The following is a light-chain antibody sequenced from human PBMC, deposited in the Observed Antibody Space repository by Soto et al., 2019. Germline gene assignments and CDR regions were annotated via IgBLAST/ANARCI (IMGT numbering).Light chain of an antibody. Sequence: DVQMTQSPSTLSASVGDRVTITCRASQSISSWLAWYQQKQGKAPKLLIYEASSLQSGVPSRFSGSGSGTEFTLTISSLQPDDVATYYCQQYSSYSWTFGQGTKVEIK. J-gene: IGKJ1*01. CDR3: QQYSSYSWT. V-gene: IGKV1-5*03. CDR1: QSISSW. CDR2: EAS.